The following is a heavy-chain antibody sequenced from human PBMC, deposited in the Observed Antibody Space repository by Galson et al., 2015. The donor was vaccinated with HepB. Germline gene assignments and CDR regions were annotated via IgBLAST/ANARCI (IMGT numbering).Heavy chain of an antibody. J-gene: IGHJ4*02. Sequence: QSGAEVKKPGESLRISCKGSGYSFTSYWISWVRQMPGKGLEWMGRIDPSDSYTNYSPSFQGHVTMSADKSISTAYLQWSSLKASDTAMYYCARTHYYDNSGDFSYFDYWGQGTLVTVPS. CDR2: IDPSDSYT. CDR1: GYSFTSYW. V-gene: IGHV5-10-1*01. CDR3: ARTHYYDNSGDFSYFDY. D-gene: IGHD3-22*01.